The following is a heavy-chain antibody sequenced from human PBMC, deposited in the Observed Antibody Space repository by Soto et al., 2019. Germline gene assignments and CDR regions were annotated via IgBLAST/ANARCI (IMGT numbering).Heavy chain of an antibody. CDR3: ASDPTGTKGDGAFDI. CDR2: IWYDGSNK. D-gene: IGHD1-7*01. Sequence: RRSLLRSLASACLTFSIYGMDGVRQGPGKGLEWVAVIWYDGSNKYYADSVKGRFTISRDNSKNTLYLQMNSLRAEDTAVYYCASDPTGTKGDGAFDIWGQGTMVTFSS. J-gene: IGHJ3*02. V-gene: IGHV3-33*01. CDR1: CLTFSIYG.